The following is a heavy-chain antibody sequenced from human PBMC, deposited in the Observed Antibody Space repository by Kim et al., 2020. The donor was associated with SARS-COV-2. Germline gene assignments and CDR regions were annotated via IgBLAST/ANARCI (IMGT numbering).Heavy chain of an antibody. V-gene: IGHV3-30*02. D-gene: IGHD3-16*01. CDR3: AKDRGRGYYGMDV. J-gene: IGHJ6*02. Sequence: YADSVKGRFTISRDNSKNTLYLQMNSLRAEDTAVYYCAKDRGRGYYGMDVWGQGTTVTVSS.